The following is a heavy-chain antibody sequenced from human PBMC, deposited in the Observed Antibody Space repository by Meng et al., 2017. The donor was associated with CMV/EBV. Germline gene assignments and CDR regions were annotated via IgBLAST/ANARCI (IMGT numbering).Heavy chain of an antibody. D-gene: IGHD5-18*01. CDR1: GFTFDDYG. CDR3: ARDRTQWIQLWLQSDY. CDR2: INWNGGNT. V-gene: IGHV3-20*04. Sequence: GESLKISCAASGFTFDDYGMSWVRQAPGKGLEWVSGINWNGGNTGYVDSVKGRFTISRDSAKNSLYLQMNSLRAEDTAVYYCARDRTQWIQLWLQSDYWGQGTLVTVSS. J-gene: IGHJ4*02.